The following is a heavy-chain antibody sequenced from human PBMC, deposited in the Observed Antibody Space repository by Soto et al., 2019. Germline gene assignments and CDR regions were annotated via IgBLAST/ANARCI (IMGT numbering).Heavy chain of an antibody. CDR2: ISYDGSKK. D-gene: IGHD4-17*01. V-gene: IGHV3-30-3*01. J-gene: IGHJ4*02. CDR1: GFTFSHFA. Sequence: ESGGGVVQPGRSLRLSCAASGFTFSHFAMHWVRQAPGKGLEWVAVISYDGSKKYYADSVKGRFTISRDNSKNTLYLQMNSLRAEDTAVYNCARENYGDHYFDYWGQGTLVTVSS. CDR3: ARENYGDHYFDY.